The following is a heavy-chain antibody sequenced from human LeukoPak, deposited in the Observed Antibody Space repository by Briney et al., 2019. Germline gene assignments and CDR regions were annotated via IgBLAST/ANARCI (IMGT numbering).Heavy chain of an antibody. J-gene: IGHJ4*02. CDR2: ISGSGGST. Sequence: PGGTLRLSCAASGFTFSSYGMSWVRQAPGKGLEWVSAISGSGGSTYYADSVKGRFAISRDNSKNTLYLQMNSLRAEDTAVYYCAKMGRYGGTADLHWGQGTLVTVSS. CDR3: AKMGRYGGTADLH. V-gene: IGHV3-23*01. CDR1: GFTFSSYG. D-gene: IGHD3-16*01.